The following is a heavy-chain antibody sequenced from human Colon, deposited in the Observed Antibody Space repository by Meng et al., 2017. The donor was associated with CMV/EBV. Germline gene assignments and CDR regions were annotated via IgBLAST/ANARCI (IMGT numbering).Heavy chain of an antibody. CDR2: IRYDGDNK. D-gene: IGHD5-12*01. V-gene: IGHV3-30*02. CDR1: GFTFGSFG. CDR3: ARGGEEWLRYYYYYGMDV. Sequence: GGSLRLSCAASGFTFGSFGMHWVRQAPGKGLEWVAFIRYDGDNKYHAYADSVKGRFTISRDNAKNSLYLQMNSLRAEDTAVYYCARGGEEWLRYYYYYGMDVWGQGTTVTVSS. J-gene: IGHJ6*02.